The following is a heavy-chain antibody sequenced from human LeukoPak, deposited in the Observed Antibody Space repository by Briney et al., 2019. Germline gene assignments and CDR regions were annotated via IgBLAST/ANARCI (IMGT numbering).Heavy chain of an antibody. CDR2: IYYSGST. V-gene: IGHV4-59*01. D-gene: IGHD3-9*01. CDR1: GGSISSYY. J-gene: IGHJ4*02. CDR3: ARDYFQAALDY. Sequence: SETLSLTCTVSGGSISSYYWSWIRQPPGKGLEWIGYIYYSGSTNYNPSLKSRVTISVDTSKNQFSLKLSSVTAADTAVYYCARDYFQAALDYWGQGTLVTVSS.